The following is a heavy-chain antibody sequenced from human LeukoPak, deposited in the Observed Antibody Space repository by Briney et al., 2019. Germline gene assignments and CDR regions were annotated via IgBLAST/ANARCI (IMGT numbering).Heavy chain of an antibody. CDR2: IIPIFGTA. Sequence: ASVKVSCKASGGTFISYAISWVRQAPGQGLEWMGRIIPIFGTANYAQKFRGRVTITTDESTSTAYMELSSLRSEDTAVYYCASGYYDSSGYYDDAFDIWGQGTMVTVSS. D-gene: IGHD3-22*01. J-gene: IGHJ3*02. CDR3: ASGYYDSSGYYDDAFDI. V-gene: IGHV1-69*05. CDR1: GGTFISYA.